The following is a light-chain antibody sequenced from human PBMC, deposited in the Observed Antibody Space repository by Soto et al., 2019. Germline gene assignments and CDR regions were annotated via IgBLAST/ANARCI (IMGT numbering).Light chain of an antibody. CDR1: SSNIGAGYD. J-gene: IGLJ1*01. Sequence: QSVLTQPPSVSGAPGQRVTISCTGSSSNIGAGYDVHWYQQLPGTAPKLLIYGNSNRPSGVPDRFSGSKSGTSASLAITGLRSEDEADYYCAAWDDSLSGYVFGTGTKVTVL. CDR2: GNS. V-gene: IGLV1-40*01. CDR3: AAWDDSLSGYV.